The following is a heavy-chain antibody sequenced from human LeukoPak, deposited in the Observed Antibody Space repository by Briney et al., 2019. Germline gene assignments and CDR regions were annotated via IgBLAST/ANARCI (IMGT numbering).Heavy chain of an antibody. Sequence: SVKVSCKASGGTFSSYAISWVRQAPGQGLEWMGRIIPILGIANYAQKFQGRVTITADKSTSTACMELSSLRSEDTAVYYCASPGSGPPYYYYGMDVWGQGTTVTVSS. V-gene: IGHV1-69*04. CDR1: GGTFSSYA. CDR2: IIPILGIA. J-gene: IGHJ6*02. CDR3: ASPGSGPPYYYYGMDV. D-gene: IGHD3-3*01.